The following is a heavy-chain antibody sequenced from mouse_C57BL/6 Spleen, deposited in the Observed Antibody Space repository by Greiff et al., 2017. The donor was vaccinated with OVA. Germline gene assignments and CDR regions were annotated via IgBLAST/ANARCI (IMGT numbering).Heavy chain of an antibody. D-gene: IGHD2-4*01. CDR1: GYTFTDYY. J-gene: IGHJ2*01. CDR2: INPNNGGT. V-gene: IGHV1-26*01. CDR3: ARMDYDYAY. Sequence: EVQLQQSGPELVKPGASVKISCKASGYTFTDYYMNWVKQSHGKSLEWIGDINPNNGGTSYNQKFKGKATLTVDKSSSTAYMELRSLTSEDSAVYYCARMDYDYAYWGQGTTLTVSS.